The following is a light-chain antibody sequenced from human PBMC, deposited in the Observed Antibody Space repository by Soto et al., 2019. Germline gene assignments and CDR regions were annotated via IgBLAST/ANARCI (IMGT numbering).Light chain of an antibody. Sequence: DIQMTQSPSTLSASVGDRVTITCRASQSISSWLAWYQQKPGKAPKILIYKASRLESGVPSRFSGSGSGTEFTLPISSLQPDDFATYYCQQYNSYWTFGQGTKVEIK. V-gene: IGKV1-5*03. CDR3: QQYNSYWT. J-gene: IGKJ1*01. CDR2: KAS. CDR1: QSISSW.